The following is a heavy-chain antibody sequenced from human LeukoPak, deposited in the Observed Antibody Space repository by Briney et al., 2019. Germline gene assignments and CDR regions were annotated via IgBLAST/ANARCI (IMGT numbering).Heavy chain of an antibody. V-gene: IGHV1-2*02. CDR2: INPNSGGT. J-gene: IGHJ4*02. Sequence: ASVKVSCKASGYTFTGYYTHWVRQAPGQGLEWMGWINPNSGGTNYAQKFQGRVTMTRDTSISTAYMELSRLRSDDTAVYYCASPRSGSGPYYFDYWGQGTLVTVSS. CDR1: GYTFTGYY. D-gene: IGHD3-10*01. CDR3: ASPRSGSGPYYFDY.